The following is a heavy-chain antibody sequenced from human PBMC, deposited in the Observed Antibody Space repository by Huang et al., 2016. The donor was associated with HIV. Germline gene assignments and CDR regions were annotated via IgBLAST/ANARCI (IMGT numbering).Heavy chain of an antibody. CDR3: ARDSRRYCSGGSCYSYYAMDV. D-gene: IGHD2-15*01. J-gene: IGHJ6*02. CDR2: IIPVFGTT. Sequence: QVQLVQSGAEVKKPGSSVTVSCKASGGTFRSYAISWVRQAPGQGLDGMGGIIPVFGTTNYAQKFQGRVTITADESTATAYMELSSLRSEDTAIYYCARDSRRYCSGGSCYSYYAMDVWGQGTTVTVSS. CDR1: GGTFRSYA. V-gene: IGHV1-69*01.